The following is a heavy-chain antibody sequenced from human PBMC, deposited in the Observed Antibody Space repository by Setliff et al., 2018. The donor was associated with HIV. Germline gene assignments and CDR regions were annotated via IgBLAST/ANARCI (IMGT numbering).Heavy chain of an antibody. CDR3: AREAHGGNPWGDY. CDR2: IRYDGSNI. D-gene: IGHD2-15*01. CDR1: GFTFRNYG. Sequence: GGSLRLSCAASGFTFRNYGIHWVRQAQGKGLEWVAFIRYDGSNIYYADSVRGRFAISRDNFKNTVYLQVHSLRIEDTAVYYCAREAHGGNPWGDYWGQGTLVTVSS. V-gene: IGHV3-30*02. J-gene: IGHJ4*02.